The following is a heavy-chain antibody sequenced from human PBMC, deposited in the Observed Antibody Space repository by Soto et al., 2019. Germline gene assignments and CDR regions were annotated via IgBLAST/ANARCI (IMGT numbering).Heavy chain of an antibody. D-gene: IGHD3-9*01. CDR1: GYTFTGYY. J-gene: IGHJ6*02. V-gene: IGHV1-2*04. CDR3: ARALYDILTGYPRDYYYGMDV. CDR2: INPNSGGT. Sequence: ASVKVSCKASGYTFTGYYMHWVRQAPGQGLEWMGWINPNSGGTNYAQKFQGWVTMTRDTSISTAYMELSRLRSDDTAVYYCARALYDILTGYPRDYYYGMDVWGQGTTVTVSS.